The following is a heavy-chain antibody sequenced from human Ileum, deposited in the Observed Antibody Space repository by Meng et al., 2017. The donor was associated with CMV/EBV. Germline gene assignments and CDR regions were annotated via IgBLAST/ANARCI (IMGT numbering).Heavy chain of an antibody. CDR1: GGSISNYY. V-gene: IGHV4-4*07. D-gene: IGHD3-10*01. Sequence: PVQSSAPGLATTSETLSLTCYVSGGSISNYYWSWIRQSAGKGLEWIAHIYTTGTTNYNPSLKSRVTMSVDTSRNQFSLKLTSVTAADTAVYYCARNYGSGNWNFFHYWGQGTLVTVSS. CDR2: IYTTGTT. CDR3: ARNYGSGNWNFFHY. J-gene: IGHJ4*02.